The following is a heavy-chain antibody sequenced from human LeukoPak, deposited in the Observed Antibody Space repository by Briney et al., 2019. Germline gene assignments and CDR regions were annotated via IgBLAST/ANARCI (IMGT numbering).Heavy chain of an antibody. CDR2: IKQDGIEK. D-gene: IGHD6-13*01. Sequence: GGSLRLSCAASGFTFSSYWMSLVRQAPGKWLEWVANIKQDGIEKYYVDSVKGRFTISRDNAKNSLYLQMNSLRAEDTAVYYCAREYSSSWYPYYFDYWGQGTLVTVSS. CDR3: AREYSSSWYPYYFDY. CDR1: GFTFSSYW. V-gene: IGHV3-7*01. J-gene: IGHJ4*02.